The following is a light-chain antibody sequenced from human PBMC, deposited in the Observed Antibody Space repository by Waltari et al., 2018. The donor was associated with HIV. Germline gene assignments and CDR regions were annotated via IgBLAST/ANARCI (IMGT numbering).Light chain of an antibody. J-gene: IGLJ3*02. V-gene: IGLV1-40*01. CDR3: QSYDSSLSGWV. CDR1: SSNLGAGYA. Sequence: QSVLTQPPSVSGAPGPRVTISCTGSSSNLGAGYAVHWYRQLPDTAPTLVIYGNNKRPSGVPDRFSGSKSGTSASLAITGLQAKDEADYYCQSYDSSLSGWVFGGGTKLTVL. CDR2: GNN.